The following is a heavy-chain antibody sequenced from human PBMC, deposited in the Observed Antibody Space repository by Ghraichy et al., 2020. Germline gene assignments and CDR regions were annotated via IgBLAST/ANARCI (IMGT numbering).Heavy chain of an antibody. V-gene: IGHV4-34*01. CDR3: ARGRIYGSRYYYYGMDV. D-gene: IGHD3-10*01. CDR2: INHSGST. CDR1: GGSFSGYY. Sequence: ESLNISCAVYGGSFSGYYWSWIRQPPGKGLEWIGEINHSGSTNYNPSLKSRVTISVDTSKNQFSLKLSSVTAADTAVYYCARGRIYGSRYYYYGMDVWGQGTTVTVSS. J-gene: IGHJ6*02.